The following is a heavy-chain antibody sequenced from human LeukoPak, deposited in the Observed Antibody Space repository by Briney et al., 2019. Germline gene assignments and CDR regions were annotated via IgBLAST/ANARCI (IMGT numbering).Heavy chain of an antibody. Sequence: GGSLRLSCAASGFTFSSYAMSWVRQPTGQGLEWVSTMGATGVSTYYADSVKGRFTISRDNSKNTLYLQMNSLRAEDTAVYYCANLRVPASRNFDYWGQGTLVTASS. J-gene: IGHJ4*02. CDR1: GFTFSSYA. V-gene: IGHV3-23*01. CDR2: MGATGVST. CDR3: ANLRVPASRNFDY. D-gene: IGHD2-2*01.